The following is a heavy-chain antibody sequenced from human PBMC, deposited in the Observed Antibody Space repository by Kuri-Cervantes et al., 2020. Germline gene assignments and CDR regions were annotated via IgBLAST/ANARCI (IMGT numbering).Heavy chain of an antibody. CDR1: GGTFSSYA. D-gene: IGHD3-22*01. Sequence: SVKVSCKASGGTFSSYAISWVRQAPGQGLEWMGGIIPIFGTANYAQKFQGRVTITADESTSTAYMELSSLRSEDTAVYYCARDQGFRGSSGYLYYFDYWGQGTLVTVSS. CDR2: IIPIFGTA. CDR3: ARDQGFRGSSGYLYYFDY. J-gene: IGHJ4*02. V-gene: IGHV1-69*13.